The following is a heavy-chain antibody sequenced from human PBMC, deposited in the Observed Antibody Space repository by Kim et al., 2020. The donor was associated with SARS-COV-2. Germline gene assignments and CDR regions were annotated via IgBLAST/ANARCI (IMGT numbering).Heavy chain of an antibody. Sequence: GGSLRLSCAASGFTFSSYWMSWVRQAPGKGLEWVANIKQDGSEKYYVDSVKGRFTISRDNAKNSLYLQMNSLRAEDTAVYYCARTYYDFWSGYFDPWGQGTLVTVSS. D-gene: IGHD3-3*01. J-gene: IGHJ5*02. CDR1: GFTFSSYW. CDR2: IKQDGSEK. CDR3: ARTYYDFWSGYFDP. V-gene: IGHV3-7*01.